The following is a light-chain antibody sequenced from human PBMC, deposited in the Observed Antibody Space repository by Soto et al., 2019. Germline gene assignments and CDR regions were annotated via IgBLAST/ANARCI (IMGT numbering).Light chain of an antibody. J-gene: IGLJ2*01. V-gene: IGLV2-14*01. CDR2: DVS. CDR1: SSDVGGYNY. Sequence: QSALTQPASVSGSPGQSITISCTGTSSDVGGYNYVSWYQQHPGKAPKRMIYDVSNRPSGVSNRFSGSKSGNPASLTISGLQAEDEADYYCSSYTSRGTLVVFGGGTKLTVL. CDR3: SSYTSRGTLVV.